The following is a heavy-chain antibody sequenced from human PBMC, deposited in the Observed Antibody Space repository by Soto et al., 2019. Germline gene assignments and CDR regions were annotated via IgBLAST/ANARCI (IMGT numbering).Heavy chain of an antibody. J-gene: IGHJ6*01. Sequence: LSETLSLTCTVSGGSISSSSYYWGWIRQPPGKGLEWIGSIYYSGSTYYNPSLKSRVTISVDTSKNQFSLKLSSVTAADTAVYYCATDDYTYGMDVWAQGTTVTVSS. CDR2: IYYSGST. V-gene: IGHV4-39*01. CDR3: ATDDYTYGMDV. CDR1: GGSISSSSYY.